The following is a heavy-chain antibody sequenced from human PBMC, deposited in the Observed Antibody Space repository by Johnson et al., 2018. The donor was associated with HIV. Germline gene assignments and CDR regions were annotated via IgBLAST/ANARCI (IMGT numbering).Heavy chain of an antibody. CDR3: AKTGGGAALDS. V-gene: IGHV3-33*03. J-gene: IGHJ3*02. Sequence: ELLVESGGGLVQPGGSLRLSCAASGFTFSNYWMHWVRQAPGKGLEWVAILWYDGTTAFYADSVKGRFTISRDTSKKMLYLQMNSLRVDDTAVYYCAKTGGGAALDSWGQGTMVTVSS. D-gene: IGHD3-16*01. CDR2: LWYDGTTA. CDR1: GFTFSNYW.